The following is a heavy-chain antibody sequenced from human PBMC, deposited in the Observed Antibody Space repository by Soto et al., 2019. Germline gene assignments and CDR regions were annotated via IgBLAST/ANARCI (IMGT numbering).Heavy chain of an antibody. V-gene: IGHV4-31*03. CDR3: ARASGSGDYWFDP. D-gene: IGHD4-17*01. CDR1: GGSISSGGYY. CDR2: IYYSGST. J-gene: IGHJ5*02. Sequence: QVQLQESGPGLVKPSQTLSLTCTVSGGSISSGGYYWSWIRQHPGKGLEWIGYIYYSGSTYYNPSLKSRVTIPVDTSKNQCSLKLSSVTAADTAVYYCARASGSGDYWFDPWGQGTLVTVSS.